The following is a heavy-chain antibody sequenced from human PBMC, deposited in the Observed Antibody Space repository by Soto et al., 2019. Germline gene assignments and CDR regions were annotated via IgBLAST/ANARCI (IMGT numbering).Heavy chain of an antibody. Sequence: LRLSCAASGFTFSSYAMSWVRQAPGKGLEWVSAISGSGGSTYYADSVKGRFTISRDNSKNTLYLQMNSLRAEDTAVYYCANHYYSGYDSGFDPWGQGTLVTVSS. CDR3: ANHYYSGYDSGFDP. V-gene: IGHV3-23*01. J-gene: IGHJ5*02. CDR2: ISGSGGST. D-gene: IGHD5-12*01. CDR1: GFTFSSYA.